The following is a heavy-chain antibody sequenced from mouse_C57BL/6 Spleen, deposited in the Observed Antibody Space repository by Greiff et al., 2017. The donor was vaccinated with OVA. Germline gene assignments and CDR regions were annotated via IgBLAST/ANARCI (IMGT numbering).Heavy chain of an antibody. V-gene: IGHV2-2*01. J-gene: IGHJ3*01. D-gene: IGHD4-1*01. Sequence: VQLKESGPGLVQPSQSLSITCTVSGFSLTSYGVHWVRQSPGKGLEWLGVIWSGGSTDYNAAFISRLSISKDNSKSQVFFKMNSLQADDTAIYYCARKGLTGTRGFAYWGQGTLVTVSA. CDR2: IWSGGST. CDR3: ARKGLTGTRGFAY. CDR1: GFSLTSYG.